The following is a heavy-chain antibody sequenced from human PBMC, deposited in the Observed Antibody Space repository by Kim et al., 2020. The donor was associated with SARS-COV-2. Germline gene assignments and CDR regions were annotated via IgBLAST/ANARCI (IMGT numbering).Heavy chain of an antibody. V-gene: IGHV3-33*01. D-gene: IGHD3-10*01. J-gene: IGHJ6*02. Sequence: YADSVEGRFTISRDDSEHTLYLQMNNLRAEDTAVYYCARTLVLSGYYGMDVWGQGTTVTVSS. CDR3: ARTLVLSGYYGMDV.